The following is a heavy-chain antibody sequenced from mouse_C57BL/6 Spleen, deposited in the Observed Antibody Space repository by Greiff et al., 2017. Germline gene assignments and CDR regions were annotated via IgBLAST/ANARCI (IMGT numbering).Heavy chain of an antibody. D-gene: IGHD1-1*01. CDR1: GYAFSSYW. V-gene: IGHV1-80*01. Sequence: VKLMESGAELVKPGASVKISCKASGYAFSSYWMNWVKQRPGKGLEWIGQIYPGDGDTNYNGKFKGKATLTADKSSSTAYMQLSSLTSEVSAVXCCARGYYGSSPYAMDDWGPGTTVTVSS. CDR2: IYPGDGDT. CDR3: ARGYYGSSPYAMDD. J-gene: IGHJ4*01.